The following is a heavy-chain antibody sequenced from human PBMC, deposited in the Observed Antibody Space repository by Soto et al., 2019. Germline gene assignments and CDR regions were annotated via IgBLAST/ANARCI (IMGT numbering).Heavy chain of an antibody. CDR2: VSDDGSNK. Sequence: QDPGKGLELVAVVSDDGSNKYYADSVEGRFTISRDNSKNTLYLQMNSLRAEDKAVYYCAKDRLGRRDGYNDGVFDYRGYGTVVTVSS. J-gene: IGHJ4*01. CDR3: AKDRLGRRDGYNDGVFDY. D-gene: IGHD3-16*01. V-gene: IGHV3-30*18.